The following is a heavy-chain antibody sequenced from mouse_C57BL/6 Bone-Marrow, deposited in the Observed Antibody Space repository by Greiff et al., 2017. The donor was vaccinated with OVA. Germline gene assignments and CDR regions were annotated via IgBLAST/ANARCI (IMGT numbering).Heavy chain of an antibody. CDR3: ARRYSNWWYFDV. Sequence: EVHLVESGGGLVQPGGSLKLSCAASGFTFSDYYMYWVRQTPEKRLEWVAYISNGGGSTYYPDTVKGRFTISRDNAKNTLYLQMSRLKSEDTAMYYCARRYSNWWYFDVWGTGTTVTVSS. D-gene: IGHD2-5*01. J-gene: IGHJ1*03. V-gene: IGHV5-12*01. CDR1: GFTFSDYY. CDR2: ISNGGGST.